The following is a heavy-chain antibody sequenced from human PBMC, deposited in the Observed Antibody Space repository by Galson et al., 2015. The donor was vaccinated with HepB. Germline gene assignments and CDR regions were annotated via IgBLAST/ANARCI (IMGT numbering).Heavy chain of an antibody. J-gene: IGHJ3*02. D-gene: IGHD6-6*01. V-gene: IGHV6-1*01. CDR2: TYYRSKWSN. CDR3: ARKSSIAEAFEI. CDR1: GDSVSSNSAA. Sequence: CAISGDSVSSNSAAWNRIRQSPSRGLEWLGRTYYRSKWSNDYAVSVKSRIIIKPDTSKNQFSLQLNSVTPEDTAVYYCARKSSIAEAFEIWGQGTMVTVSS.